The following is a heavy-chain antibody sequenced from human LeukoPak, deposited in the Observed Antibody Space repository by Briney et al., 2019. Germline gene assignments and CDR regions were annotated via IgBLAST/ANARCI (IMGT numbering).Heavy chain of an antibody. Sequence: ASVKVSCKASGGTFSSYTISWVRQAPGQGLEWMGWINPNSGGTNYAQKFQGRVTMTRDTSISTAYMELSRLRSDDTAVYYCAPTYYDFWSGYYNWGQGTLVTVSS. J-gene: IGHJ4*02. D-gene: IGHD3-3*01. CDR2: INPNSGGT. CDR3: APTYYDFWSGYYN. CDR1: GGTFSSYT. V-gene: IGHV1-2*02.